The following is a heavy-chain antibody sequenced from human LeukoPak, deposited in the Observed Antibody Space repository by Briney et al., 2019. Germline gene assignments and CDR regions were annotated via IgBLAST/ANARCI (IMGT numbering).Heavy chain of an antibody. CDR2: IYVTGST. D-gene: IGHD3-10*01. V-gene: IGHV4-59*07. Sequence: SDTLSLTCTVSGGSISTYYWSWFRQPPGKGLEWIGYIYVTGSTNNNPSVKSRVNYHSSLKSRVTISVDTATNQCSMKLSSVIAADTAVYYCARTYGSGSYFDSWGQGTLVTVPS. CDR3: ARTYGSGSYFDS. J-gene: IGHJ4*02. CDR1: GGSISTYY.